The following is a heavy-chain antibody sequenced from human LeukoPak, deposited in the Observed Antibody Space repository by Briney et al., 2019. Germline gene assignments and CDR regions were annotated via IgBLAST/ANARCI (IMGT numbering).Heavy chain of an antibody. D-gene: IGHD1-1*01. CDR1: GFTVSSNY. Sequence: GGSLRLSCAASGFTVSSNYMSWVRQAPGKGLEWVSVIYSGGSTYYADSVKGRFTISRDNSRNTLYLQMNSLRAEDTAVYYCASLSERNSDYWGQGTLVTVSS. V-gene: IGHV3-66*01. CDR3: ASLSERNSDY. J-gene: IGHJ4*02. CDR2: IYSGGST.